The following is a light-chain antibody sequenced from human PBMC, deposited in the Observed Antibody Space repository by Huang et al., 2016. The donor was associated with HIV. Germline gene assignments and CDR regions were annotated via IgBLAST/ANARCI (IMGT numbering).Light chain of an antibody. CDR2: DAS. V-gene: IGKV1-17*03. Sequence: DIQMTQSPSVMSASVGDRVTIRCRASQGISNRLVWFQQKPGRVPKRLIHDASSLESGVPTRFIGSGSWTEFTLTINSLQPEDFATYYCLQHNGHPLTFGGGTRVEIK. J-gene: IGKJ4*01. CDR1: QGISNR. CDR3: LQHNGHPLT.